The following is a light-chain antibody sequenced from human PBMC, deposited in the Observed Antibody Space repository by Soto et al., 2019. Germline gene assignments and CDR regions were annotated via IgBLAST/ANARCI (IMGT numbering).Light chain of an antibody. Sequence: QSVLTQPPSVSGAPGQRVTISCTGSNSDIGAGYDVHWYQQLPGTAPKLVIYANNNRPSGVPDRFSASKSGTSASLAITGLQADDEADYSCQSYDSSLRGVFGTGTKLTVI. J-gene: IGLJ1*01. CDR1: NSDIGAGYD. CDR3: QSYDSSLRGV. V-gene: IGLV1-40*01. CDR2: ANN.